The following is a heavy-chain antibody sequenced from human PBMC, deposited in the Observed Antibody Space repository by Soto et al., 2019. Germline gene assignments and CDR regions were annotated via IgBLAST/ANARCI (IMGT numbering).Heavy chain of an antibody. Sequence: QVQVVQSGAEVKKRGASVKVSCKTSGYTFTNYHVHWVRQAPGQGLEWMGAINPNGGSTTYAQHLQGRVTMTSESYTSTVYMEMGSLRSDDSAVYYCALPKNTLGWYNFWGQGTLVTVS. CDR3: ALPKNTLGWYNF. J-gene: IGHJ4*02. CDR2: INPNGGST. CDR1: GYTFTNYH. V-gene: IGHV1-46*01. D-gene: IGHD6-19*01.